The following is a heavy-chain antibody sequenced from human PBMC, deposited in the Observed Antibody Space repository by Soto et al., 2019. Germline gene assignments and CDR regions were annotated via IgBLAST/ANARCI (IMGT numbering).Heavy chain of an antibody. D-gene: IGHD3-10*01. Sequence: PSETLSLTCAVYGGSFSGYYWSWIRQPPGKGLEWIGEINHSGSTNYNPSLKSRVTISLDTSKNQFSLKLSSVTAADTAVYYCATVWFGESQHWGQGTLVTVS. CDR2: INHSGST. CDR3: ATVWFGESQH. V-gene: IGHV4-34*01. J-gene: IGHJ1*01. CDR1: GGSFSGYY.